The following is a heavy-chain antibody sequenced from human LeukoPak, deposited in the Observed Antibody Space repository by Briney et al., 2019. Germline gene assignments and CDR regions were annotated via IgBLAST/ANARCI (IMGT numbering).Heavy chain of an antibody. CDR3: ARDILENCSGGSCYRDDWFDP. J-gene: IGHJ5*02. Sequence: SETLSLTCTVSGGSISSGGYYWSWIRQHPGKGLEWIGYIYYSGSTYYNPSLKSRVTISVDTSKNQFSLKLSSVTAADTAVYYRARDILENCSGGSCYRDDWFDPWGQGTLVTVSS. CDR1: GGSISSGGYY. CDR2: IYYSGST. D-gene: IGHD2-15*01. V-gene: IGHV4-31*03.